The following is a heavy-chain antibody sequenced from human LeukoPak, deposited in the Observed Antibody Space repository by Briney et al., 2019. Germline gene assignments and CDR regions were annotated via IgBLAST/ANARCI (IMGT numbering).Heavy chain of an antibody. Sequence: ASVKVSCKASGYTFTSYDINWVRQATGQGLEWMGWMNPGSGNTGYAQKFQGRVTMTRNTSISTAYMELSSLRSEDTAVYYCARGSSYYYGSGSAFDYWGQGTLVTVSS. J-gene: IGHJ4*02. V-gene: IGHV1-8*01. CDR2: MNPGSGNT. CDR3: ARGSSYYYGSGSAFDY. CDR1: GYTFTSYD. D-gene: IGHD3-10*01.